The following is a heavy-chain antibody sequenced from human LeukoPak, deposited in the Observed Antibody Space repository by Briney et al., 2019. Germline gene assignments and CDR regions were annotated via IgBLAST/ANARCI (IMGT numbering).Heavy chain of an antibody. J-gene: IGHJ4*02. CDR3: ATIVGATSDY. CDR1: GYTFTNYY. CDR2: INLIAGLT. Sequence: GASVKLSCKASGYTFTNYYIHWLRQAPGQGPEWMGMINLIAGLTHYAPKFQGRVTMTEDTSTDTAYMELSSLRSEDTAVYYCATIVGATSDYWGQGTLVTVSS. D-gene: IGHD1-26*01. V-gene: IGHV1-46*01.